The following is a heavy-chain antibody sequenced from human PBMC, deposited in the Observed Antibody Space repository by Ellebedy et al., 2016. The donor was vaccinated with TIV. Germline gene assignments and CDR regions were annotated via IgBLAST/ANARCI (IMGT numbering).Heavy chain of an antibody. CDR2: INHSGST. CDR3: ARVPLVSPARGSGWYGDPPNDY. Sequence: MPSETLSLTCTVSGGSISSYYWSWIRQPPGKGLEWIGEINHSGSTNYNPSLKIRVTISVDTSKNQFSLKLSSVTAADTAVYYCARVPLVSPARGSGWYGDPPNDYWGQGTLVTVSS. CDR1: GGSISSYY. J-gene: IGHJ4*02. V-gene: IGHV4-34*01. D-gene: IGHD6-19*01.